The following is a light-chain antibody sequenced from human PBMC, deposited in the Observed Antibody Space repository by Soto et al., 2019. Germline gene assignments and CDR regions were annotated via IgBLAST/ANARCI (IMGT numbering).Light chain of an antibody. CDR2: EAS. Sequence: DIQLTQSPSLLSASVGDAVTITCPASNDISTYVAWYQQTPGKAPKLMIYEASTLQSGVPSRFSDSGSGTEFTLTISGLLPEDFATYHCQQLNTLPFTFGQGTRLEI. CDR1: NDISTY. CDR3: QQLNTLPFT. V-gene: IGKV1-9*01. J-gene: IGKJ5*01.